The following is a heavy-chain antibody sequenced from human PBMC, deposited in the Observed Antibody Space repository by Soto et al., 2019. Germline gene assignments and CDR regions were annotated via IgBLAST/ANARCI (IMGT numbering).Heavy chain of an antibody. CDR1: GFTFSSYA. Sequence: EVQLLESGGDLVQPGGSLSLSCAASGFTFSSYAMSWVRQAPGKGLEWVSGIGGGGTDTYYANSVRGRFTISRDNSDNTXYLQVSSLGAEDTAVYCCARWGAIALAGHDYFGMGVWGQGATVAVSS. J-gene: IGHJ6*02. CDR3: ARWGAIALAGHDYFGMGV. CDR2: IGGGGTDT. D-gene: IGHD6-19*01. V-gene: IGHV3-23*01.